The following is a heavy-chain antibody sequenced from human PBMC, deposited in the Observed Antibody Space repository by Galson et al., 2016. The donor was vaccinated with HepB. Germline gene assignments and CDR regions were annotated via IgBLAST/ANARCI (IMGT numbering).Heavy chain of an antibody. J-gene: IGHJ4*02. D-gene: IGHD5-18*01. CDR3: ARDKNERGYSYGHFDY. CDR1: GGSISSGGYY. CDR2: IHYSGST. V-gene: IGHV4-31*03. Sequence: TLSLTCTVSGGSISSGGYYWSWIRQHPGKGLEWIGYIHYSGSTYYNPSLGSRVSISVDTSKNQFSLKLSSVTAADTAVYYCARDKNERGYSYGHFDYWGQGALVTVSS.